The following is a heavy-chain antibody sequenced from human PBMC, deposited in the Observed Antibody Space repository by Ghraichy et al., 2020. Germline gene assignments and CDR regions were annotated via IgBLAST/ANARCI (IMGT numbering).Heavy chain of an antibody. CDR1: GFTFSSYA. V-gene: IGHV3-23*01. D-gene: IGHD6-13*01. CDR3: ANNAGYSSSWYPWY. J-gene: IGHJ4*02. Sequence: GGSLRLSCAASGFTFSSYAMSWVRQAPGKGLEWVSAISGSGGSTYYADSVKGRFTISRDNSKNTLYLQMNSLRAEDTAVYYCANNAGYSSSWYPWYWGQGTLVTVSS. CDR2: ISGSGGST.